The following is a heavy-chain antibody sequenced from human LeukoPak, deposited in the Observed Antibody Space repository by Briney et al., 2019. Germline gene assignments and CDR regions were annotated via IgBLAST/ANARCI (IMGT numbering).Heavy chain of an antibody. CDR1: GGSFSGYY. V-gene: IGHV4-34*01. J-gene: IGHJ5*02. Sequence: SDTLSLTCAVYGGSFSGYYWSWIRQPPGKGLEWIGEINHSGSTNYNPSLKSRVTISVDTSKNQFSLKLSSVTAADTAVYYCARGRYCSSTSCFGPRRKHWFDPWGQGTLVTVSS. CDR2: INHSGST. CDR3: ARGRYCSSTSCFGPRRKHWFDP. D-gene: IGHD2-2*01.